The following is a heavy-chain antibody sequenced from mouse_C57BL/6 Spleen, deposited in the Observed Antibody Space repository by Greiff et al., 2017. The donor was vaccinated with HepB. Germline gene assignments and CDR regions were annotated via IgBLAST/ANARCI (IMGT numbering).Heavy chain of an antibody. CDR1: GYTFTSYW. J-gene: IGHJ3*01. Sequence: QVQLKQPGTELVKPGASVKLSCKASGYTFTSYWMHWVKQRPGQGLEWIGNINPSNGGTNYNEKFKSKATLTVDKSSSTAYMQISSLTSEDSAVYYCARPAQATLAWFAYWGQGTLVTVSA. D-gene: IGHD3-2*02. CDR3: ARPAQATLAWFAY. CDR2: INPSNGGT. V-gene: IGHV1-53*01.